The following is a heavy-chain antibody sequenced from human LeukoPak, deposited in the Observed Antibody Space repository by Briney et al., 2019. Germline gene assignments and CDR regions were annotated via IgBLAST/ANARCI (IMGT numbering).Heavy chain of an antibody. CDR1: GFTFSSYW. CDR2: ISSGGDT. CDR3: ARDWGTYYDILTGDYPSYGMDV. D-gene: IGHD3-9*01. J-gene: IGHJ6*02. Sequence: GGSLRLSCAASGFTFSSYWMSWVRQAPGKGLEWVSLISSGGDTYYADSVKGRFTISRDKSKNTLYLQMNTLRAEDTAVYRCARDWGTYYDILTGDYPSYGMDVWGQGTTVTVSS. V-gene: IGHV3-66*01.